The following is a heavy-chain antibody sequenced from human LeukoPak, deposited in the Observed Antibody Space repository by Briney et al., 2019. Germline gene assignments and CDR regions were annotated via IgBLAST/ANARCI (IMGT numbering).Heavy chain of an antibody. D-gene: IGHD3-10*01. V-gene: IGHV1-18*01. CDR1: GYTFTSYD. CDR3: ARRWRSGIRGAFEI. Sequence: GASVNVSCKASGYTFTSYDISWVRQAPGQGLEWMGWGSGNNGKTNYAKKFQVRVTMTTDTPTRTTYLQLRSLRSDDTAIYYRARRWRSGIRGAFEIWGQGTMVTVSS. CDR2: GSGNNGKT. J-gene: IGHJ3*02.